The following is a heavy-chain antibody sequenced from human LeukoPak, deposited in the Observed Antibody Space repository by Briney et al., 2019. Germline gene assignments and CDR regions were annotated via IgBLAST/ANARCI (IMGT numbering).Heavy chain of an antibody. CDR1: GFTFSSYA. CDR2: ISSDGSNK. V-gene: IGHV3-30*09. Sequence: PGGSLRLSCAASGFTFSSYAMHWVRQAPGKGLEWVAVISSDGSNKYYADSVKGRFAISRDNSKNTLYLQMNSLRAEDTAVYYCTKANQTTQRGFFDYWGQGNLVTVSS. D-gene: IGHD1/OR15-1a*01. J-gene: IGHJ4*02. CDR3: TKANQTTQRGFFDY.